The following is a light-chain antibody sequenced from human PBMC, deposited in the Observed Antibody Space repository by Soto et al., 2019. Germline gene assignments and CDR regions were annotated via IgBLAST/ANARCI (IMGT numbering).Light chain of an antibody. Sequence: QPDLTHPASVSGSPGQSITISFTGNDVGGYNYVSWYQQHPGKAPKLMIYDVSNRPSGVSNRFSGSKSGNTASLTISGLQVEDEADYYCSSYTNSNTLVFGTGTKVPVL. CDR2: DVS. CDR3: SSYTNSNTLV. CDR1: NDVGGYNY. J-gene: IGLJ1*01. V-gene: IGLV2-14*01.